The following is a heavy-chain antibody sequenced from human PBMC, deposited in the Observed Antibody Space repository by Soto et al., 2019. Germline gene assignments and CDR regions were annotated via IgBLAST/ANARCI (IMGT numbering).Heavy chain of an antibody. Sequence: QVLLQESGPGLVQPSGTLSLSCAVSGVSISSNYYWGWVRQSPGKGLEWLGDISHIGSVNYSPSLMXXVTISMYSSENQFSLKLNSVTAAAPAVYYCVRSFGWYAIDYWGQGTLVIVSS. CDR1: GVSISSNYY. V-gene: IGHV4-4*02. CDR2: ISHIGSV. CDR3: VRSFGWYAIDY. D-gene: IGHD6-19*01. J-gene: IGHJ4*02.